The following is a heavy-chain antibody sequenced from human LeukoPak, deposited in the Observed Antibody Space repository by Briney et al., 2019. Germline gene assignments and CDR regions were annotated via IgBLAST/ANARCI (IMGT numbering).Heavy chain of an antibody. CDR3: VSLGATTIYYYGMDV. CDR2: INPNTGGT. J-gene: IGHJ6*02. CDR1: GYTFTDYY. D-gene: IGHD1-26*01. V-gene: IGHV1-2*02. Sequence: GASVKVSCKASGYTFTDYYLHWVRQAPGQGLEWMGWINPNTGGTNYAQKFQGRVTMTRDTSISTVYMELSRLSSDDTAVYYCVSLGATTIYYYGMDVWGQGTTVSVSS.